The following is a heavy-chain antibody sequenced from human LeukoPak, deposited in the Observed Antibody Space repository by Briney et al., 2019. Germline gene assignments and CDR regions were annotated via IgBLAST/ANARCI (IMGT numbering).Heavy chain of an antibody. CDR2: TYYRSKWYN. CDR1: GDSVSSNSAA. Sequence: SQTLSLTCAISGDSVSSNSAAWNWIRQSPSRGLEWLGRTYYRSKWYNDYAVSVKSRITINPDTSKNQFSLQLNSVTPEDTAVYYCAREEALVDPLSYYYYYGMDVWGQGTMVTVSS. CDR3: AREEALVDPLSYYYYYGMDV. J-gene: IGHJ6*02. D-gene: IGHD3-9*01. V-gene: IGHV6-1*01.